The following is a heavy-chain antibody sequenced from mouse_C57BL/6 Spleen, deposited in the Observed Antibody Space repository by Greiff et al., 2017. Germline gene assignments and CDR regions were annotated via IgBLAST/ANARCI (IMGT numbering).Heavy chain of an antibody. CDR1: GYTFTSYW. J-gene: IGHJ2*01. CDR3: ARGPRDYFDY. CDR2: IDPSDSYT. D-gene: IGHD3-3*01. V-gene: IGHV1-69*01. Sequence: QVQLQQPGAELVMPGASVKLSCKASGYTFTSYWMHWVKQRPGQGLEWIGKIDPSDSYTNYNQKFKGKSTLTVDKSSSTAYMQRSSLTSEDSAVYYCARGPRDYFDYWGQGTTLTVSS.